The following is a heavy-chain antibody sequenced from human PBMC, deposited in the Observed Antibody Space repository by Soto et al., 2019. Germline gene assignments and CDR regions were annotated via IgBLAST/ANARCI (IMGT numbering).Heavy chain of an antibody. CDR1: GYTFTSYG. J-gene: IGHJ5*02. CDR3: ARVYCSSTSCYYNWFDP. CDR2: ISGYNNNK. V-gene: IGHV1-18*01. D-gene: IGHD2-2*01. Sequence: GASVKVSCKASGYTFTSYGIIWVRQAPGQGLELMGWISGYNNNKNYAQKYQARVTMTRNTSISTAYMELSSLRSEDTAVYYCARVYCSSTSCYYNWFDPWGQGTLVTVSS.